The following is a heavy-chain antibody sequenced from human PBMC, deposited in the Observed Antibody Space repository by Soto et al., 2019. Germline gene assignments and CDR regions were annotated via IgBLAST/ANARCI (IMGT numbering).Heavy chain of an antibody. V-gene: IGHV3-74*01. D-gene: IGHD1-26*01. CDR1: GFTFDDYG. J-gene: IGHJ5*02. CDR2: INSDGSTT. CDR3: ASPYVGS. Sequence: GGSLRLSCAASGFTFDDYGMSWVRQAPGKGLVWASRINSDGSTTTYADSVKGRFTISRDNAKNTLYLQMNSLRAEDTAVYYCASPYVGSWGQGTLVTVSS.